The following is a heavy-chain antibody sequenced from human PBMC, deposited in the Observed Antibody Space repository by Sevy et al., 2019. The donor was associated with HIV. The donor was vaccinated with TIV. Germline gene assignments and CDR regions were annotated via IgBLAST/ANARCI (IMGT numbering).Heavy chain of an antibody. V-gene: IGHV3-64D*06. CDR3: ASLRITIFGVVTLGMDV. D-gene: IGHD3-3*01. CDR1: GFTFSNYA. CDR2: ISSNGGTT. Sequence: GESLKISCLASGFTFSNYAIHWVRQAPGKGLEYVSVISSNGGTTYYADSVKGRFTISRDNFKNTLYLQMSSLRAEDTAVYYCASLRITIFGVVTLGMDVWGQGTTVTVSS. J-gene: IGHJ6*02.